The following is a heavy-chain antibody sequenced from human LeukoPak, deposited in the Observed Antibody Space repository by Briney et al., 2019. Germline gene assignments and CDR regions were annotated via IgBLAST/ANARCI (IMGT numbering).Heavy chain of an antibody. V-gene: IGHV1-18*01. CDR3: ARDESDCSSTSCYSNWFDP. Sequence: ASVKVSCKASGYTFTSYGISWVRQAPGQGLEWMGWISAYNGNTNYAQKLQGRVTMTTDTSTSTAYMELRSLRSDDTAVYYCARDESDCSSTSCYSNWFDPWGQGTLVTVSS. CDR2: ISAYNGNT. J-gene: IGHJ5*02. D-gene: IGHD2-2*01. CDR1: GYTFTSYG.